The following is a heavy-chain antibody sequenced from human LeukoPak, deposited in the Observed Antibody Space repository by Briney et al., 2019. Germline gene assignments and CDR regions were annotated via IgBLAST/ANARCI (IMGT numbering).Heavy chain of an antibody. CDR3: ARRRSRGDYFDY. CDR1: GYSISSGYY. V-gene: IGHV4-38-2*02. D-gene: IGHD3-10*01. CDR2: IYHSGST. Sequence: SETLSLTCTVSGYSISSGYYWGWIRQPPGRGLEWIGSIYHSGSTYYNPSLKSRVTISVDTSKNQFSLKLSSVTAADTAVYYCARRRSRGDYFDYWGQGTLVTVSS. J-gene: IGHJ4*02.